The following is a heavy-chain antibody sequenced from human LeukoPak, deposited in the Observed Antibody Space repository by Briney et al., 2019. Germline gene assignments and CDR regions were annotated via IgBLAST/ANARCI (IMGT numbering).Heavy chain of an antibody. J-gene: IGHJ4*02. V-gene: IGHV3-11*06. D-gene: IGHD4-17*01. CDR1: GFTFSDYY. CDR3: AKDRGEYDYGDYIFDY. Sequence: GGSLRLSCAASGFTFSDYYMSWIRQAPGKGLEWVSYISSSSSHTNYADSVKGRFTISRDNAKNSLYLQMNSLRAEDTAVYYCAKDRGEYDYGDYIFDYWGQGTLVTVSS. CDR2: ISSSSSHT.